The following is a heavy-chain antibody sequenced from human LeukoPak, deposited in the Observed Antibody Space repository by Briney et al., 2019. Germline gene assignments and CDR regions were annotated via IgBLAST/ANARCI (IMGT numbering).Heavy chain of an antibody. V-gene: IGHV3-21*01. D-gene: IGHD1-26*01. Sequence: GGSLRLSCAASGFTFSNGINWVRQAPGKGLEWVSSIDVGSYAYYANSVKGRFTISRDNAKNSLYLQMNSLRVEDTAVYYCATEGIVGGGAHFDYWGLGTLVTVSS. J-gene: IGHJ4*02. CDR3: ATEGIVGGGAHFDY. CDR1: GFTFSNG. CDR2: IDVGSYA.